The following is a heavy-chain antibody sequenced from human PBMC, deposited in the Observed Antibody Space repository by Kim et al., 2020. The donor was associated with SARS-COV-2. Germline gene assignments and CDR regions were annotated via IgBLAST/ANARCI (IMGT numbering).Heavy chain of an antibody. J-gene: IGHJ4*02. CDR3: AKAKGAD. D-gene: IGHD3-16*01. CDR2: IKQDGSEK. Sequence: GGSLRLSCAASGFISSSYWMNWVRQAPGKGLEWVANIKQDGSEKYYVDSVKGRFTISRDNAKNSVYLQMNSLRVEDTAVYYCAKAKGADWGQGTLVTVPS. CDR1: GFISSSYW. V-gene: IGHV3-7*01.